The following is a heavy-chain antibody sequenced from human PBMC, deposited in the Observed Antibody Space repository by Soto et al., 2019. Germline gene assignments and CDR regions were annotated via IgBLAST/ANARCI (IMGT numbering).Heavy chain of an antibody. CDR1: CDSISSRTDY. V-gene: IGHV4-39*02. D-gene: IGHD2-15*01. CDR3: ALVVAPPYYFDY. J-gene: IGHJ4*02. CDR2: IYYSGST. Sequence: NPSETLSLTCSVSCDSISSRTDYWGWVRQPPGKGLEWIGNIYYSGSTDYNPSLKRRVTISVDTSQNDFSLKLTSVTAADTAVYYCALVVAPPYYFDYWSQGTLVTVSS.